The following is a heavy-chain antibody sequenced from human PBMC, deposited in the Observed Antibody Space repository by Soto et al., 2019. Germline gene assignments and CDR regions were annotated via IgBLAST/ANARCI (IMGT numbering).Heavy chain of an antibody. D-gene: IGHD3-16*01. V-gene: IGHV3-48*01. J-gene: IGHJ4*02. CDR3: ARQGGSGHVEG. Sequence: GGSLRLSCTASGFTFSSYFMNWVRQAPGKGLEWVSFIGTSGSPTYYADSVRGRFTISRDDAKNSLFLQMSSLRGEDTAVYYCARQGGSGHVEGWGQGTQVTVSS. CDR1: GFTFSSYF. CDR2: IGTSGSPT.